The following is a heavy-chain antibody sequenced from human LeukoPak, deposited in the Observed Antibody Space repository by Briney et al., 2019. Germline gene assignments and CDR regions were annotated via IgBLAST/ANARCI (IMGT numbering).Heavy chain of an antibody. J-gene: IGHJ4*02. CDR1: GDSISPYY. D-gene: IGHD5-12*01. Sequence: PSETLSLTCTVSGDSISPYYWSWIRHPPGKGLEWIGYIYYSGSTNYNPSLKSRVTISVDTSKNQFSLKLSSVTAADTAVYYCATGYSGYGVIDYWGQGTLVTVSS. CDR3: ATGYSGYGVIDY. V-gene: IGHV4-59*01. CDR2: IYYSGST.